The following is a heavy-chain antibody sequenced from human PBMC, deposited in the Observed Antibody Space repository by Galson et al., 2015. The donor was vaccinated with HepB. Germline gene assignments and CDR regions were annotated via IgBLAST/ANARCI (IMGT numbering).Heavy chain of an antibody. CDR1: GYTFTSYA. V-gene: IGHV1-3*01. Sequence: SVKVSCKASGYTFTSYAMHWVRQAPGQRLEWMGWINAGNGNTKYSQKFQGRVTITRDTSASTAYMELSSLRSEDTAVYYCARGLGGASFAFDIWGQGTMVTVSS. J-gene: IGHJ3*02. D-gene: IGHD6-25*01. CDR2: INAGNGNT. CDR3: ARGLGGASFAFDI.